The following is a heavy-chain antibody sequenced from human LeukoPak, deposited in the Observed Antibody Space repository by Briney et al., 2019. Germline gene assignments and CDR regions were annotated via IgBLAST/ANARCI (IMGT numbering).Heavy chain of an antibody. CDR3: ARGSSRGPRDAFDF. CDR2: ISPSGAST. D-gene: IGHD2-15*01. V-gene: IGHV1-46*01. J-gene: IGHJ3*01. CDR1: GYTFTSYY. Sequence: ASVKVSCKASGYTFTSYYVHWVRQAPGQGLEWMGIISPSGASTSYAQKFQGRVTMTRDMSTSTVYMELSSLISEDTAVYYCARGSSRGPRDAFDFWGQGTMVTVSS.